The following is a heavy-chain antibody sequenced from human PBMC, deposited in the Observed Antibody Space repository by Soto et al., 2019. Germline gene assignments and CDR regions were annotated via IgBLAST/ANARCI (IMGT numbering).Heavy chain of an antibody. CDR2: IYYSGST. CDR3: ARGTIERWLQLNWFDP. D-gene: IGHD1-1*01. V-gene: IGHV4-59*01. J-gene: IGHJ5*02. Sequence: SETLSLTCTVSGGSISSYYWSWIRQPPGKGLEWIGYIYYSGSTNYNPSLKSRVTISVDTSKNQFSLKLSSVTAADTAVYYCARGTIERWLQLNWFDPWGQGTLVTVSS. CDR1: GGSISSYY.